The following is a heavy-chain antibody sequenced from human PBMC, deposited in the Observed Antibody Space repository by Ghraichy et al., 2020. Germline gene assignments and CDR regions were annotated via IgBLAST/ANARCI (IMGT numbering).Heavy chain of an antibody. D-gene: IGHD2-2*03. CDR3: ARHMDIVVVPAAIGKLDP. CDR1: GGSISSSSYY. CDR2: IYYSGST. V-gene: IGHV4-39*01. J-gene: IGHJ5*02. Sequence: SETLSLTCTVSGGSISSSSYYWGWIRQPPGKGLEWIGSIYYSGSTYYNPSLKSRVTISVDTSKNQFSLKLSSVTAADTAVYYCARHMDIVVVPAAIGKLDPWGQGTLVTVSS.